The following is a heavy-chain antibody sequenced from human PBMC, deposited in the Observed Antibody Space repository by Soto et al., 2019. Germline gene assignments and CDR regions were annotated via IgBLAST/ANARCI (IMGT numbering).Heavy chain of an antibody. Sequence: PSETLSLACAVYGGSFSGYYWSWIRQPPGKGLEWIGEINHSGSTNYNPSLKSRVTISVDTSKNQFSLKLSSVTAADTAVYYCARGGMREPSRLAAWTIDYPGQGTLVTVSS. D-gene: IGHD6-6*01. CDR3: ARGGMREPSRLAAWTIDY. CDR1: GGSFSGYY. CDR2: INHSGST. J-gene: IGHJ4*02. V-gene: IGHV4-34*01.